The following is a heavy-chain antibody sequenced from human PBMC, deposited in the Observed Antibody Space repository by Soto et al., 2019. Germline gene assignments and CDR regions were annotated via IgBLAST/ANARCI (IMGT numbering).Heavy chain of an antibody. D-gene: IGHD5-18*01. Sequence: ASETLSLTCTVSGGSIRSGDYYWSWIRQPPGKGLEWIGYIYYSGSTYYNPSLKSRVTISVDMSKNQFSLKLSSVAAADTAVYFCARGWIHLDYWGQGALVTVSS. CDR2: IYYSGST. J-gene: IGHJ4*02. CDR3: ARGWIHLDY. V-gene: IGHV4-61*08. CDR1: GGSIRSGDYY.